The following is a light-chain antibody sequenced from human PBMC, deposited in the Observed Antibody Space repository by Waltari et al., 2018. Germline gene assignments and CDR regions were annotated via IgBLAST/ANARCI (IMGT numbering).Light chain of an antibody. CDR1: SGDIGNYKF. J-gene: IGLJ3*02. CDR3: SSYTTASSWV. Sequence: QSALTQPASVPGSPGQSITISCTGTSGDIGNYKFVSWYQQEPGRAPKLIVYDVSQRPSGVSNRFSGSKSGNTASLTISGLQAEDEADYYCSSYTTASSWVFGGGTKLTVL. CDR2: DVS. V-gene: IGLV2-14*01.